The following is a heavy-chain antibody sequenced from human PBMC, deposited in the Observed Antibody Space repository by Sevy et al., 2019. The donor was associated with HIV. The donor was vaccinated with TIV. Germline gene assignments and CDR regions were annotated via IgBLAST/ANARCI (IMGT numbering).Heavy chain of an antibody. Sequence: SETLSLTCTVSGGSISSYYWSWIRQPPGKGLEWIGYIYYSGSTNYKPSLKSRVTISVDTSKNQFSLKLSSVTAADTAVYYCARDLESNWFDPWGQGTLVTVSS. D-gene: IGHD3-3*01. CDR1: GGSISSYY. CDR2: IYYSGST. J-gene: IGHJ5*02. CDR3: ARDLESNWFDP. V-gene: IGHV4-59*01.